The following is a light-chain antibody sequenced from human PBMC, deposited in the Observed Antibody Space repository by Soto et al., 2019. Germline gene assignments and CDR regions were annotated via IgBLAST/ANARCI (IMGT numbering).Light chain of an antibody. CDR3: QQSFATLWT. V-gene: IGKV1-39*01. Sequence: DIQMTQSPSSLSASFGDRVSITCRASQNINRYLNWYQHKPGKAPKLLIYTASTLQSGVPSRFRGSGSGTQFTLTISNLQPEDFATYYCQQSFATLWTFGQGTKVDIK. CDR2: TAS. CDR1: QNINRY. J-gene: IGKJ1*01.